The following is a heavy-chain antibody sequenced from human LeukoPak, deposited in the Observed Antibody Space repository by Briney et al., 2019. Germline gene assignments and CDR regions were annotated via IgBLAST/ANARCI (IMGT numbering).Heavy chain of an antibody. CDR2: INPNSGGT. V-gene: IGHV1-2*02. J-gene: IGHJ4*02. CDR1: GYTFTGYY. CDR3: ARGDVYFDY. D-gene: IGHD2-8*01. Sequence: ASVKVSCKASGYTFTGYYVHWVRQAPGQGLEWMGWINPNSGGTNYAQKFQGRVTMTRDTSINTAYMELSRLTSDDTAVYYCARGDVYFDYWGQGTLVTVSS.